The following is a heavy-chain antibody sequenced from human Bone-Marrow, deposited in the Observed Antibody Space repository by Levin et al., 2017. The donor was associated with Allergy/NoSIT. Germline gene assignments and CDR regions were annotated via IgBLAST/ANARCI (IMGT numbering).Heavy chain of an antibody. D-gene: IGHD1-26*01. CDR2: LSGSGDVT. J-gene: IGHJ4*02. Sequence: GESLKISCAASGFSFSSYAMSWVRQAPGKGLEWVSTLSGSGDVTRYTGSVKGRFTISRDNSENTLYLQMNGLIAEDAAVYYCAKELSGTYAEGADCWGQGTLVTVSS. V-gene: IGHV3-23*01. CDR3: AKELSGTYAEGADC. CDR1: GFSFSSYA.